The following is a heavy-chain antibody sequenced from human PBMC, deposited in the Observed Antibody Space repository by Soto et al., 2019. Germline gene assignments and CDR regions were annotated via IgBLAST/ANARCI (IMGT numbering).Heavy chain of an antibody. J-gene: IGHJ6*02. V-gene: IGHV1-69*06. D-gene: IGHD5-12*01. CDR1: GGSVSDYA. CDR2: IVPLFERT. Sequence: QVHLVQSGTQVKKPGSSVRVSCRASGGSVSDYAINWVRQAPGQGLEWVGGIVPLFERTEYAQSLQGRVTITTDKFKTIFYMELNSLTYEDTAVYYCARPGIDQSGYLSTHNSGMDLLGPGTTVTVSS. CDR3: ARPGIDQSGYLSTHNSGMDL.